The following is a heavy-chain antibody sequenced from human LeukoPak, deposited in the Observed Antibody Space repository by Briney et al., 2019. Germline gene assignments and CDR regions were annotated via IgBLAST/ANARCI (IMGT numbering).Heavy chain of an antibody. V-gene: IGHV5-51*01. Sequence: ASVKVSCKASGGTFSSYAISWVRQAPGQGLEWMGIIYPGDSDTRYSPSFQGQVTISADKSISTAYLQWSSLKASDTAMYYCARKDYDILPGYYILDSWGQEPLVTASP. CDR2: IYPGDSDT. J-gene: IGHJ4*02. CDR1: GGTFSSYA. D-gene: IGHD3-9*01. CDR3: ARKDYDILPGYYILDS.